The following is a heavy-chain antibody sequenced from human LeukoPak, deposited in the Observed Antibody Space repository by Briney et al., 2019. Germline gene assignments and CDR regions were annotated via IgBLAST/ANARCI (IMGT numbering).Heavy chain of an antibody. J-gene: IGHJ4*02. CDR3: AREGVTAPGDY. V-gene: IGHV3-7*01. D-gene: IGHD2-21*02. CDR1: GFTFSSYM. CDR2: IKPDGGEK. Sequence: GGSLRLSCAASGFTFSSYMMTWVRQAPGKGLEWVANIKPDGGEKFYVDSVRGRFTISRDNAKNSLYLQMNSLRAEDTAVYYCAREGVTAPGDYWGQGTLVTVSS.